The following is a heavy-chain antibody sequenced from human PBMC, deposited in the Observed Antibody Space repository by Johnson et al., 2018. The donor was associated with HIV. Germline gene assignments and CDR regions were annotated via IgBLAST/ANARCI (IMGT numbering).Heavy chain of an antibody. D-gene: IGHD1-26*01. J-gene: IGHJ3*02. Sequence: VQLVESGGGLIQPGGSLRLSCAASGFTVSSYAMHWVRQAPGKGLEYVSAISSNGGSTYDANSVKGRFTISRDNSKNTLYLQMGSLRAEDMAVYYCAREASGSLDAFDIWGQGTMVTVSS. CDR2: ISSNGGST. CDR3: AREASGSLDAFDI. CDR1: GFTVSSYA. V-gene: IGHV3-64*01.